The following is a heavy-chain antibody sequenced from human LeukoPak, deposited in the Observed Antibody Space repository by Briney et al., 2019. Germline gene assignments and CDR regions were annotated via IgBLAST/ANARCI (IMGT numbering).Heavy chain of an antibody. J-gene: IGHJ5*02. CDR1: GYIFTSYG. V-gene: IGHV1-18*01. CDR3: ARGGGSRDIVVVPAAIWFDP. Sequence: GASVKVSCKASGYIFTSYGISWVRQAPGQGLEWMGWISAYNGNTNYAQKLQGRVTMTTDTSTSTAYMELRSLRSDDTAVYYCARGGGSRDIVVVPAAIWFDPWGQGTLVTVSS. CDR2: ISAYNGNT. D-gene: IGHD2-2*02.